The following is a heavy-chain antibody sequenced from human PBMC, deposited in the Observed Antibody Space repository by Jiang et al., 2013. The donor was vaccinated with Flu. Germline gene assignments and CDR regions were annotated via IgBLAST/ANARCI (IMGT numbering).Heavy chain of an antibody. CDR2: VYYSGAT. V-gene: IGHV4-59*02. CDR1: GGSVRNYY. J-gene: IGHJ2*01. CDR3: ARQVHAGGREGYTPQTWHFDL. Sequence: GPGLVKPSETLSLTCTVSGGSVRNYYWNWVRQPPGKGLEWIGYVYYSGATNYNASLKSRVTISVDTSKNQFSLKLSSVTAADTAVYHCARQVHAGGREGYTPQTWHFDLWGRGTLVTVSS. D-gene: IGHD5-24*01.